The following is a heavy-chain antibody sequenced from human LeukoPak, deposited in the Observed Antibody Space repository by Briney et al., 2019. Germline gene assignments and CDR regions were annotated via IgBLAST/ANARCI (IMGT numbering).Heavy chain of an antibody. CDR1: GGSISSYY. CDR3: AREGTAGTNLNWFDP. J-gene: IGHJ5*02. V-gene: IGHV4-59*01. CDR2: ISYSGST. Sequence: PSETLSLTCTVSGGSISSYYWSWVRQPPGKGLEWVGYISYSGSTNFNPSLKSRLTISVDTSKNQFSLKLSSVTAADTAVYYCAREGTAGTNLNWFDPWGQGTLVTVSS. D-gene: IGHD1-1*01.